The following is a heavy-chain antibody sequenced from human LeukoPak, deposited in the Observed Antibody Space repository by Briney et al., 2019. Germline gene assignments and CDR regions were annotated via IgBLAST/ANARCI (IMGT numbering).Heavy chain of an antibody. CDR3: ARVLAGDSSGGFDY. D-gene: IGHD3-22*01. Sequence: KTSETLSLTRTVSGGSISSSSYYWGWIRQPPGKGLEWIGSIYHSGSTYYNPSLKSRVTISVDTSKNQFSRKVSSGSPADTAVYYCARVLAGDSSGGFDYWGQGTLVTVSS. CDR1: GGSISSSSYY. V-gene: IGHV4-39*07. CDR2: IYHSGST. J-gene: IGHJ4*02.